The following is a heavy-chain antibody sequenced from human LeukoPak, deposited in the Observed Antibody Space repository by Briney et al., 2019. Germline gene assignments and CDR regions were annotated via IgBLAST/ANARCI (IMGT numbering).Heavy chain of an antibody. V-gene: IGHV3-30*02. D-gene: IGHD6-19*01. CDR2: IRYDGSNK. Sequence: PGGSLRLSCAASGFTFSSYGMHWVRQAPGKGLEWVAFIRYDGSNKYYADSVKRRFTISRDNSKNTLYLQMNSLRAEDTAVYYCAKDREVVAGTEEFDYWGQGTLVTVSS. J-gene: IGHJ4*02. CDR1: GFTFSSYG. CDR3: AKDREVVAGTEEFDY.